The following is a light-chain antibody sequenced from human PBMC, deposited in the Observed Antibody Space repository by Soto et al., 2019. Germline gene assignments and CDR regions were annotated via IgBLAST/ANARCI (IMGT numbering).Light chain of an antibody. CDR3: CSYAGSSTYV. J-gene: IGLJ1*01. Sequence: QSALTQPASVSGSPGQSITTSCTGTSSDVGSYNLVSWYQQHPGKAPKLMNYEGSKRPSGVSNRFSGSKSGNTASLTISGLQAEDEADYYCCSYAGSSTYVFGTGTKVTVL. CDR2: EGS. V-gene: IGLV2-23*01. CDR1: SSDVGSYNL.